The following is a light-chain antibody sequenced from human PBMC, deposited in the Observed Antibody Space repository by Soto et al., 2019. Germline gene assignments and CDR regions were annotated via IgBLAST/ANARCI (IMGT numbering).Light chain of an antibody. CDR3: QQYDKYAWT. CDR1: QSISSY. J-gene: IGKJ1*01. Sequence: DIQMTQSPSSLSASVGDIVTITCRASQSISSYLNWYQQKPGKAPKLLIYDASSLESGVPSRFSGSGSGTEFTLTISSLQPDDFATYYCQQYDKYAWTFGQGTKVDIK. CDR2: DAS. V-gene: IGKV1-5*01.